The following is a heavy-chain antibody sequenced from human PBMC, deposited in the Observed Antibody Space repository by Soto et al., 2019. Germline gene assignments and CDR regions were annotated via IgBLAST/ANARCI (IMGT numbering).Heavy chain of an antibody. D-gene: IGHD3-22*01. CDR1: GFIFSAYG. V-gene: IGHV3-30*18. CDR2: ISYDGNNE. J-gene: IGHJ4*02. Sequence: QVQLVASGGGVVQPGRSLRLSCAASGFIFSAYGIHWVRQAPGKGLEWVAVISYDGNNEHYADSVKGRFTISRDNSKNTLFLQMSSLGAEDTAVYYCAKDTYYHDTTGYYVFDYWGQGTLVTVSS. CDR3: AKDTYYHDTTGYYVFDY.